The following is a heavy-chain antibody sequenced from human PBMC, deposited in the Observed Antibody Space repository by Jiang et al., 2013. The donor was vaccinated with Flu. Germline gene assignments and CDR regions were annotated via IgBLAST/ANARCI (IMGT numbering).Heavy chain of an antibody. CDR1: GFTFSTYG. Sequence: VQLLESGGGVVQPGRSLRLSCAASGFTFSTYGMHWVRHTPGKGLEWVAVIWYDGSNKYYADSVKGRFTISRDNSKNTLYLQMNSLRAEDTAVYYCARNYYDSSGYNYDAFDIWAKGQWSPSLQ. D-gene: IGHD3-22*01. V-gene: IGHV3-33*01. CDR3: ARNYYDSSGYNYDAFDI. J-gene: IGHJ3*02. CDR2: IWYDGSNK.